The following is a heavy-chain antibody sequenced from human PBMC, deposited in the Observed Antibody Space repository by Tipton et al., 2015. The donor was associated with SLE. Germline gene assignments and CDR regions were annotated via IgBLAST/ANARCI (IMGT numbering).Heavy chain of an antibody. CDR3: ARDRIQLYYFDY. CDR1: GGSFSGYY. Sequence: TLSLTCAVYGGSFSGYYWSWIRQPPGKGLEWIGEINHSGSTNYNPSLKSRVTISVDTSKNQFSLKLSSVTAADTAVYYCARDRIQLYYFDYWGQGTLATVSS. V-gene: IGHV4-34*01. J-gene: IGHJ4*02. CDR2: INHSGST. D-gene: IGHD5-18*01.